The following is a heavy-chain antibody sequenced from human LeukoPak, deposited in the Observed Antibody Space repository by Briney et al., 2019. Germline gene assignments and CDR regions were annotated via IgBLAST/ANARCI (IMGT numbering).Heavy chain of an antibody. J-gene: IGHJ5*02. D-gene: IGHD2-15*01. CDR3: ARGGGSNWFDP. V-gene: IGHV4-59*01. Sequence: SEALSLTCTVSGGSISSYYWSWIRQPPGKGLEWIGYIYYSGSTNHNPSLKSRVTISVDTSKNQFSLKLSSVTAADTAVYYCARGGGSNWFDPWGQGTLLTVSS. CDR1: GGSISSYY. CDR2: IYYSGST.